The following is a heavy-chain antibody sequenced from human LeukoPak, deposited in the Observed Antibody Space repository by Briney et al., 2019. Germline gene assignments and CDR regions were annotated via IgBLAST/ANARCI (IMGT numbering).Heavy chain of an antibody. CDR2: INWNGGST. CDR1: GFTFSTYW. Sequence: GSLRLSCAASGFTFSTYWMSWVRQAPGKGLEWVSGINWNGGSTGYADSVKGRFTISRDNAKNSLYLQMNSLRAEDTALYYCAKGFGYYGSGSFFDYWGQGTLVTVSS. CDR3: AKGFGYYGSGSFFDY. J-gene: IGHJ4*02. V-gene: IGHV3-20*04. D-gene: IGHD3-10*01.